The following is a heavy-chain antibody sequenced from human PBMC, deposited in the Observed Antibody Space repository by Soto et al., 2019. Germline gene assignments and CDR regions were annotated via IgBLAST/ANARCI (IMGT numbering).Heavy chain of an antibody. Sequence: QVQLVQSGAEVKKPGASVKVSCKSSGYTFSMSGISWVRQAPGQGLEWMGWISGYNGKTNYEQKLQDRVTMTTDTSTNMAYMELSSLRSDDTAVYYCAREGHLPYYYDGMDVWGQATTVTVSS. J-gene: IGHJ6*02. CDR1: GYTFSMSG. CDR2: ISGYNGKT. V-gene: IGHV1-18*01. CDR3: AREGHLPYYYDGMDV.